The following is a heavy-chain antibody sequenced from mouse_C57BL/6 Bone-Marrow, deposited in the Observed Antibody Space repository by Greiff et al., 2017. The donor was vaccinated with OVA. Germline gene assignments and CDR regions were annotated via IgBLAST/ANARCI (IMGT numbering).Heavy chain of an antibody. CDR2: ISYDGSN. CDR3: ARKGSDYFDY. V-gene: IGHV3-6*01. J-gene: IGHJ2*01. Sequence: EVQLVESGPGLEKPSQSLSLTCSVTGYSITSGYYWNWIRQFPGNKLEWMGYISYDGSNNYNPSLKNRISITRDTSKNQFFLKLNSVTTEDTATYYCARKGSDYFDYWGQGTTLTVSS. CDR1: GYSITSGYY.